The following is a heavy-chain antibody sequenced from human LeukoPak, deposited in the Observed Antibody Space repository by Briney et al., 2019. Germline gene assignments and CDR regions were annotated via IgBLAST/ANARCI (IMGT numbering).Heavy chain of an antibody. Sequence: SETLSLTCTVSGGSISSYYWSWIRQPAGKGLEWIGRIYTSGSTNYNPSLKSRVTMSVDTSKNQFSLKLSSVTAADTAVYYCAKDHDYGDYVNEFLDYWGQGTLVTVSS. J-gene: IGHJ4*02. D-gene: IGHD4-17*01. V-gene: IGHV4-4*07. CDR2: IYTSGST. CDR3: AKDHDYGDYVNEFLDY. CDR1: GGSISSYY.